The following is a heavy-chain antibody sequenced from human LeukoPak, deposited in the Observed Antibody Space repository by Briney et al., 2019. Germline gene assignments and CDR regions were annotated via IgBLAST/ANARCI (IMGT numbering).Heavy chain of an antibody. V-gene: IGHV3-23*01. D-gene: IGHD6-13*01. Sequence: PGGSLRLSCAASGFTSTTYALSWVRQAPGKGLEWVSGITDSGEVTYYTDSVKGRFTISRDNSKNTLYLQMNSLRAEDTAVYYCANWDRVAAGIDYWGQGTLVTVSS. CDR2: ITDSGEVT. CDR3: ANWDRVAAGIDY. J-gene: IGHJ4*02. CDR1: GFTSTTYA.